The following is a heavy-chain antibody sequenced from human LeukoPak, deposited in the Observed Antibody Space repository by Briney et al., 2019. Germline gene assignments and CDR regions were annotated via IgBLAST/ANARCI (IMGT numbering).Heavy chain of an antibody. J-gene: IGHJ4*02. CDR1: GFTFNNYP. V-gene: IGHV3-30*04. CDR3: ARDGMFRDYASYFDY. Sequence: GGSLRLSCAASGFTFNNYPMHWVRQAPGRGLEWVSLISYDGSHKYYADSVGGRFTISRDSSRNPLFLQVNSLRPEDTPVYYFARDGMFRDYASYFDYWGEGTLVTVSS. CDR2: ISYDGSHK. D-gene: IGHD4-17*01.